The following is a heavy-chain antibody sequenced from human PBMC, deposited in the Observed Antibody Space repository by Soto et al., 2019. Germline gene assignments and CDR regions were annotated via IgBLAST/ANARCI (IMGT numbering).Heavy chain of an antibody. CDR2: ISYDGSNK. Sequence: XGALRVSFAASGFTFSSYSMHWVRQAPGKGLEWVAVISYDGSNKYYADSVKGRFTISRDNSKNTLYLQMNSLRAEDTAVYYCARDQVVVQAAIPKRYYYGMDVWGQGTTVTVS. CDR1: GFTFSSYS. J-gene: IGHJ6*02. D-gene: IGHD2-2*02. CDR3: ARDQVVVQAAIPKRYYYGMDV. V-gene: IGHV3-30-3*01.